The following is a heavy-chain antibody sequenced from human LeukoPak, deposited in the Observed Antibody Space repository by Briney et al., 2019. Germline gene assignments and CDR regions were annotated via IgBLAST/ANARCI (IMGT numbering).Heavy chain of an antibody. Sequence: ASVRVSCKASGYTFTGYYIYWVRQAPGQGLEWMGWINPNSGGTNYAQKFQGRVTMTRDTSISTAYMELSRLRSDDTAVYYCARWLCIVPGSKPHLYGFDFLGQGTMVTVSS. V-gene: IGHV1-2*02. CDR2: INPNSGGT. CDR1: GYTFTGYY. D-gene: IGHD1-26*01. CDR3: ARWLCIVPGSKPHLYGFDF. J-gene: IGHJ3*01.